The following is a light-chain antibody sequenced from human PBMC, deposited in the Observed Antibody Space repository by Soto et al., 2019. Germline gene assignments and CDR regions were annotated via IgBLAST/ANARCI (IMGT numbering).Light chain of an antibody. J-gene: IGLJ1*01. CDR2: RNN. V-gene: IGLV1-47*01. Sequence: QSVLTQPPSASGTPGQKVTISCSGSSSTIGDNYVYWHQQLPGTAPKLLIDRNNQRPSGVPDRFSGSKSGTSASLAISGLRSEDEADYYCAAWDDSLSGYVFGPGTKVTVL. CDR3: AAWDDSLSGYV. CDR1: SSTIGDNY.